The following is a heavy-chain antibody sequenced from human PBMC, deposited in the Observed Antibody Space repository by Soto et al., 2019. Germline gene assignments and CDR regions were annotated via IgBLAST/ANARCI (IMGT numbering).Heavy chain of an antibody. CDR3: ARESSAGYYGLRGFDP. J-gene: IGHJ5*02. V-gene: IGHV4-30-4*01. D-gene: IGHD3-10*01. CDR1: GGSLSSGAYY. Sequence: SETLSLTCTVSGGSLSSGAYYWSWIRQPPGKGLEWIGYIYYSGSTYYNPSLKSRVTRSVDTSKNQFSLKLSSVTASDTAVYYCARESSAGYYGLRGFDPWGQVTLVTVSS. CDR2: IYYSGST.